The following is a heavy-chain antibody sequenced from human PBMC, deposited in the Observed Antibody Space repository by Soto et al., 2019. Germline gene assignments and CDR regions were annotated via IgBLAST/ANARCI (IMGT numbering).Heavy chain of an antibody. J-gene: IGHJ5*02. Sequence: QVQLQQWGAGLLKPSETLSLTCAVYGWSFSGYYWCWIRQPPGKVLEWIGEINHSGSTNDNPSLMSRGTISVDTSKHQFYLKLSSVYAADTAVYYCATANLGVVAPLYPWGQGTLVTVSA. CDR1: GWSFSGYY. D-gene: IGHD2-15*01. CDR2: INHSGST. V-gene: IGHV4-34*01. CDR3: ATANLGVVAPLYP.